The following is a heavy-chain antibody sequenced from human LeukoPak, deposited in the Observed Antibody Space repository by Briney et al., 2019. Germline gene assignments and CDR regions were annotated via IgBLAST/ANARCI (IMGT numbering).Heavy chain of an antibody. CDR1: GFTFSNYG. CDR2: IWNDGSEI. V-gene: IGHV3-33*01. Sequence: GGSLRLSCTASGFTFSNYGMHWVRQAPGKRLEWVAVIWNDGSEIFHADSVKGRFRIARDNSKNTLYLQMNSLRAEDTAVYFCARDMGRAWYEPPDYWGQGTLVTVYS. CDR3: ARDMGRAWYEPPDY. J-gene: IGHJ4*02. D-gene: IGHD1-14*01.